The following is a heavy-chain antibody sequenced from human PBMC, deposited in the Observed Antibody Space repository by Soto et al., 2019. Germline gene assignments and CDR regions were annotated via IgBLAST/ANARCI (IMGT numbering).Heavy chain of an antibody. CDR3: ARDLIINYYYYGMDV. J-gene: IGHJ6*02. V-gene: IGHV1-3*01. CDR1: GYTFTSYT. CDR2: INAGNGNT. Sequence: ASVKVSCKASGYTFTSYTMHWVRQAPGQRLEWMGWINAGNGNTKYSQKFQGRVTMTRDTSTSTVYMELSSLRSEDTAVYYCARDLIINYYYYGMDVWGQGTTVTVSS.